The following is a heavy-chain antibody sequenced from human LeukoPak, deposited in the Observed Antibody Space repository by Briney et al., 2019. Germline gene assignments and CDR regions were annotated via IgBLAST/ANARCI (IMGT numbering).Heavy chain of an antibody. CDR2: IYYSGNT. D-gene: IGHD3-22*01. CDR1: GGSISSGDYY. CDR3: ARNFDSYNAFDI. Sequence: SETLSLTCTVSGGSISSGDYYWSWIRQPPGKGLEWIGYIYYSGNTYYNPSLKSRVTISVDTSNNQFSVKLSSVTAADTAVYYCARNFDSYNAFDIWGRGAMVTVSP. V-gene: IGHV4-30-4*01. J-gene: IGHJ3*02.